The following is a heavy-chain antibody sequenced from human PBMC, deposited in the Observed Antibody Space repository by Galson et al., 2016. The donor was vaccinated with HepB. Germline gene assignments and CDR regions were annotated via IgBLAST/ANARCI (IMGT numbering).Heavy chain of an antibody. CDR2: ITASGIT. V-gene: IGHV3-69-1*01. D-gene: IGHD5-18*01. Sequence: WVRQAPGKRLEWISYITASGITYYADSVKGRFTISRDNAKDSLYLQMNSLRAEDTAVFFCARDGGKSNGFPFDSWGQGTLVTVSS. J-gene: IGHJ4*02. CDR3: ARDGGKSNGFPFDS.